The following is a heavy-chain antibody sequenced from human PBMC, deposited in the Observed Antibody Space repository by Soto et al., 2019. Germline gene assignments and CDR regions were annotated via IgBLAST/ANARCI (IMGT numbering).Heavy chain of an antibody. CDR3: ARCMGFDGSGYAFFDS. J-gene: IGHJ4*02. CDR1: GFTFSAHT. D-gene: IGHD3-10*01. V-gene: IGHV3-21*01. CDR2: VSSSSSYI. Sequence: EVQLVESGGGLMQPGGSRRLSGAASGFTFSAHTINWVRKAPGKGLEWVTSVSSSSSYIYYADSVKGRFTVSRDNAEKSLYLQMNSLRAEDTAIYYCARCMGFDGSGYAFFDSWGQGTLVTVSS.